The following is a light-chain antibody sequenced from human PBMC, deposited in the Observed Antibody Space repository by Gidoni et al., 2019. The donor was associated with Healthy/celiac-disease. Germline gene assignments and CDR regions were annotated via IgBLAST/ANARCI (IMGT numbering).Light chain of an antibody. V-gene: IGKV3-20*01. CDR3: QQYGSSLFT. J-gene: IGKJ3*01. CDR1: QSVSSSY. CDR2: GAS. Sequence: IVLTQSPGTLSLSPGERATLSCRASQSVSSSYLAWYQQKPGQAPRLLIYGASRRATGIPDRFSGSGSGTDFTLTISRLEPEDFAVYYCQQYGSSLFTFGPGTKVDIK.